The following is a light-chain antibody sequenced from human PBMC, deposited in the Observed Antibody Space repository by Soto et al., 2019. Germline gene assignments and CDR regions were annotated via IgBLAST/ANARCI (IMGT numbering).Light chain of an antibody. CDR2: GAS. V-gene: IGKV3-15*01. CDR1: QSVSSN. Sequence: EIGMTQSPATLSVSPGERATLSCRASQSVSSNLAWYQQKPGQAPRLLIYGASTRASGIPARFSGSGSGTELTLTISSLQSEDFAVYYCQQYNNWPPYTFGQGTKLEIK. CDR3: QQYNNWPPYT. J-gene: IGKJ2*01.